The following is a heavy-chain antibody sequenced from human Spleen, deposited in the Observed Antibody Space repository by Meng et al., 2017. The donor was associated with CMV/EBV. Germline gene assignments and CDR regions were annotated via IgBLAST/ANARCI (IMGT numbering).Heavy chain of an antibody. Sequence: GGSLRLSCAASGFTFSSYSMNWVRQAPGKGLEWVSSISSSSSYIYYADSVKGRFTISRDNAKNSLYLQMNSLRVEDTAVYYCARDGYSSSWTPHSWFDPWGQGTLVTVSS. CDR3: ARDGYSSSWTPHSWFDP. J-gene: IGHJ5*02. D-gene: IGHD6-13*01. CDR2: ISSSSSYI. CDR1: GFTFSSYS. V-gene: IGHV3-21*01.